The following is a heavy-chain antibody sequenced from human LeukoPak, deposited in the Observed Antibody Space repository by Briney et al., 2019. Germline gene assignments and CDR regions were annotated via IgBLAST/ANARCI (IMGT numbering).Heavy chain of an antibody. V-gene: IGHV3-74*01. CDR2: INSDGSST. Sequence: GGSLRLSCAASGFTFSSYWMRWVRQAPGKGLVWVSRINSDGSSTSYADSVKGRFTISRDNAKNTLYLQMNSLRAEDTAVYYCAREMALYYYDSSGYSRYYYYGMDVWGQGTTVTVSS. J-gene: IGHJ6*02. CDR3: AREMALYYYDSSGYSRYYYYGMDV. D-gene: IGHD3-22*01. CDR1: GFTFSSYW.